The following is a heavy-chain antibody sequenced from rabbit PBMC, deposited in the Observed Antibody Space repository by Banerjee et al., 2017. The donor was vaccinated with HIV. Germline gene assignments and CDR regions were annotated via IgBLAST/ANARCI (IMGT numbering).Heavy chain of an antibody. D-gene: IGHD4-1*01. CDR2: INTSSGNT. CDR1: GIDFSIYG. CDR3: ARDLAGVIGWNFNL. V-gene: IGHV1S45*01. J-gene: IGHJ4*01. Sequence: QEQLVESGGGLVTLGGSLKLSCKASGIDFSIYGISWVRQAPGKGLEWVACINTSSGNTVYASWAKGRFTISKTSSTTVTLQMTSLTASDTATYFCARDLAGVIGWNFNLWGPGTLVTVS.